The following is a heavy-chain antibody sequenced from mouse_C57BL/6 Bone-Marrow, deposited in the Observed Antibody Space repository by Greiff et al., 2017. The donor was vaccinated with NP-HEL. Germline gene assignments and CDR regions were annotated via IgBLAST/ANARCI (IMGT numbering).Heavy chain of an antibody. CDR2: IYPRSGNT. CDR1: GYTFTSYG. J-gene: IGHJ2*01. CDR3: ARDPPHYYGSSYNY. D-gene: IGHD1-1*01. Sequence: VQLQQSGAELARPGASVKLSCKASGYTFTSYGISWVKQSTGQGLEWIGEIYPRSGNTYYNEKFKGKATLTADKSSSTAYMELRSLTSEDSAVYFCARDPPHYYGSSYNYWGQGTTLTVSS. V-gene: IGHV1-81*01.